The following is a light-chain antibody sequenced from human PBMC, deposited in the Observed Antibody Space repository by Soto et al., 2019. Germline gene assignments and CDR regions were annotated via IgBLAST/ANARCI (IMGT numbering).Light chain of an antibody. CDR3: AAWDDSLNGYV. CDR2: RNN. Sequence: QSVLTQPPSASGTPGQRVTISCSGSSSNIGSNYVYWYHQLPGTAPKLVIYRNNQRPSGVPDRISGSKSGTSASLAISGLRSEDEADYYCAAWDDSLNGYVFGTGIKLTVL. CDR1: SSNIGSNY. V-gene: IGLV1-47*01. J-gene: IGLJ1*01.